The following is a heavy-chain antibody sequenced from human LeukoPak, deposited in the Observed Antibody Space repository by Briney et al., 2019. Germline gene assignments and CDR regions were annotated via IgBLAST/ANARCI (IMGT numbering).Heavy chain of an antibody. J-gene: IGHJ4*02. CDR1: GYTLTELS. CDR3: ATFHTLYDSQVRVVDY. CDR2: FDPEDGET. V-gene: IGHV1-24*01. D-gene: IGHD3-22*01. Sequence: ASVKVSCKVSGYTLTELSMHWARQAPGKGLEWMGGFDPEDGETIYAQKFQGRVTMTEDTSTDTAYMELSSLRSEDTAVYYCATFHTLYDSQVRVVDYWGQGTLVTVSS.